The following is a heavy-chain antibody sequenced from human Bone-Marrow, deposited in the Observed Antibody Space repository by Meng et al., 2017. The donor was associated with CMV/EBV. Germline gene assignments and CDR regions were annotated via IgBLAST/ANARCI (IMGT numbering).Heavy chain of an antibody. Sequence: GGSLRLSCAASGFTFSDYYMSWIRQAPGKGLEWVSYISSSGSTIYYADSVKGRFTISRDNSKNTLYLQMNSLRAEDTAVYYCARDSTRQADYYGMDVWGQGTTVTVSS. CDR1: GFTFSDYY. D-gene: IGHD1-26*01. CDR3: ARDSTRQADYYGMDV. CDR2: ISSSGSTI. J-gene: IGHJ6*02. V-gene: IGHV3-11*01.